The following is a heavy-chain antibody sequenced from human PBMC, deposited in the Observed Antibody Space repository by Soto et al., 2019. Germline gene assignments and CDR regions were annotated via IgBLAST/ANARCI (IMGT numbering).Heavy chain of an antibody. CDR2: ILYDGST. V-gene: IGHV4-61*03. CDR3: VRGARYSGFLES. CDR1: GGSVSSATDY. D-gene: IGHD5-12*01. J-gene: IGHJ4*02. Sequence: PSETLSLTCTVSGGSVSSATDYWSWIRQPPGQGLEWIGKILYDGSTKYNPSLKSRVTISIDTSSNHFSLNLRSVTAADPAVYYCVRGARYSGFLESWGQGTMVTVSS.